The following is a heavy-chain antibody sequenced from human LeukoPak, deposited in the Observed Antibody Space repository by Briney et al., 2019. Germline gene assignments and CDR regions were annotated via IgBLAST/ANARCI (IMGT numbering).Heavy chain of an antibody. CDR1: GFTFSSYS. CDR3: ARDLYCSSTSCYYNWFDP. CDR2: ISSSSSYI. J-gene: IGHJ5*02. Sequence: PGESLRLSCAASGFTFSSYSMNWVRQAPGKGLEWVSSISSSSSYIYYADSVKGRFTISRDNAKNSLYLQMNSLRAEDTAVYYCARDLYCSSTSCYYNWFDPRGQGTLVTVSS. D-gene: IGHD2-2*01. V-gene: IGHV3-21*01.